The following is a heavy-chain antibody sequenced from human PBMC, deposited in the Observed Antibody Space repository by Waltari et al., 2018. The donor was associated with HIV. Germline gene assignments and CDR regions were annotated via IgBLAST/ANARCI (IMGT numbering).Heavy chain of an antibody. CDR3: ARGGTTVTTDWFDP. Sequence: QVLLQQWGDGLLKPSEPLSLTCAVYGGSFSGYYWRWTRQPPGKGLEWIGEINHSGSTNYNPSLKSRVTRSVDTSKNQFSLKLSSVTAADTAVYYCARGGTTVTTDWFDPWGQGTLVTVSS. J-gene: IGHJ5*02. D-gene: IGHD4-4*01. CDR2: INHSGST. V-gene: IGHV4-34*01. CDR1: GGSFSGYY.